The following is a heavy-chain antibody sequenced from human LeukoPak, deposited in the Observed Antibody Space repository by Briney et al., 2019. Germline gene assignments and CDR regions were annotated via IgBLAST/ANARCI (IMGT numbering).Heavy chain of an antibody. CDR2: INADGSEK. CDR1: GFSISGHW. Sequence: GGSLRLFCTASGFSISGHWQTWVRQTPGKGLEWVAHINADGSEKSYVASVKGRFTISKDSVENSVTLQVNSVRVEDTAVYYCGRGHYGLDVWGQGATVTVSS. CDR3: GRGHYGLDV. J-gene: IGHJ6*02. V-gene: IGHV3-7*01.